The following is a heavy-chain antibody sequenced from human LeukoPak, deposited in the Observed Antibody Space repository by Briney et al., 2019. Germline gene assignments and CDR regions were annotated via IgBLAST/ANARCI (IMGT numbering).Heavy chain of an antibody. CDR2: IFSSGRT. CDR3: ARVGYDSSGYFFFDY. Sequence: SETLSLTCTVSGGSISSGSGNYYWTWIRQPAGKGLEWIGHIFSSGRTNYKPSLKSRVTISVDTSKNQFSLKLSSVTAADTAVYYCARVGYDSSGYFFFDYWGQGTLVTVSS. D-gene: IGHD3-22*01. V-gene: IGHV4-61*10. CDR1: GGSISSGSGNYY. J-gene: IGHJ4*02.